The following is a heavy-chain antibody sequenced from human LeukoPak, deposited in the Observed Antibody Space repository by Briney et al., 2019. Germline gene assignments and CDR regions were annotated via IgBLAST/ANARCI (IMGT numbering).Heavy chain of an antibody. Sequence: GGSLRLSCVGSGLTFSRSAMSWVRLAPGKGLEWVSGISGSGGHTYYTDSVKGRFTISRDNSKTTVSLQMNSLTTDDTAVYYCAKEGRLTVAAVVVENYFDFWSQGTPVIVSA. CDR2: ISGSGGHT. CDR1: GLTFSRSA. CDR3: AKEGRLTVAAVVVENYFDF. V-gene: IGHV3-23*01. D-gene: IGHD3-22*01. J-gene: IGHJ4*02.